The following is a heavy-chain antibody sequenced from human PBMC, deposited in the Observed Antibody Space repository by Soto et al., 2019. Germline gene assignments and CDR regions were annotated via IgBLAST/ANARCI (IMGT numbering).Heavy chain of an antibody. Sequence: TLSLTCAVSGGSFSGYIWTWIRQTPGKGLQWIGQINHSGSSIYNPSLKNRVTISTMSNNKFSLELSSVTAADTAVYYCTRGLFSGSSYSGSWYYFDSWGQGTMVTVSS. CDR1: GGSFSGYI. V-gene: IGHV4-34*01. J-gene: IGHJ4*02. CDR3: TRGLFSGSSYSGSWYYFDS. D-gene: IGHD1-26*01. CDR2: INHSGSS.